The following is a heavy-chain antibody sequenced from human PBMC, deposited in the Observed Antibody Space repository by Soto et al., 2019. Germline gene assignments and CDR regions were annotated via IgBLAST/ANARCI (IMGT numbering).Heavy chain of an antibody. CDR2: ISSRSDI. CDR3: AREIDSNYDGMDV. J-gene: IGHJ6*02. D-gene: IGHD4-4*01. Sequence: GGSLRLSCVGSGFTFSTYSINWVRQAPGKGLEWVSSISSRSDIYYADSVKGRFTISRDNAKNSVSLQMNSLRAEDTAVYYCAREIDSNYDGMDVWGQGTTVTVSS. CDR1: GFTFSTYS. V-gene: IGHV3-21*01.